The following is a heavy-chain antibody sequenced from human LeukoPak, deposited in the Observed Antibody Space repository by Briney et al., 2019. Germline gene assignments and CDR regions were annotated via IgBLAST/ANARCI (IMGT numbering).Heavy chain of an antibody. CDR3: ARAPYDILTGYDY. V-gene: IGHV3-23*01. Sequence: GGSLRLSCAASGFAFSIYAMSWVRQAPGKGLVWVSAISSYGHSHSTYYADSVKGRFTISRDNSKNTLYLQMNSLIAEDTAVYYCARAPYDILTGYDYWGQGTLVTVSS. D-gene: IGHD3-9*01. J-gene: IGHJ4*02. CDR2: ISSYGHSHST. CDR1: GFAFSIYA.